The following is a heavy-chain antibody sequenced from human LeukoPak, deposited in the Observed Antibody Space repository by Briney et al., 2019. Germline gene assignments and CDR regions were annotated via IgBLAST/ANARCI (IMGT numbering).Heavy chain of an antibody. CDR1: GFTFSSYS. V-gene: IGHV3-21*01. D-gene: IGHD5-18*01. CDR2: ISSSSSYI. J-gene: IGHJ4*02. Sequence: GGSLRLSCAASGFTFSSYSMHWVRQAPGKGLEWVSSISSSSSYIYYADSVKGRFTISRDNAKNSLYLQMNSLRAEDTAVYYCARDDVDTAMGTGLDYWGQGTLVTVSS. CDR3: ARDDVDTAMGTGLDY.